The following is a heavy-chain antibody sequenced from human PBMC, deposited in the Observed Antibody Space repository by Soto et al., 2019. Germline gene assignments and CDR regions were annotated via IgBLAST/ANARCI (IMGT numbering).Heavy chain of an antibody. CDR3: AKDRYCSGGSCYQGGVYYYYYGMDV. CDR2: ISYDGSNK. D-gene: IGHD2-15*01. J-gene: IGHJ6*02. CDR1: GFTFSSYG. Sequence: QVQLVESGGGVVQPGRSLRLSCAASGFTFSSYGMHWVRQAPGKGLEWVAVISYDGSNKYYADSVKGRFTISRDNSKNTLYLQMNSLRAEDTAVYYCAKDRYCSGGSCYQGGVYYYYYGMDVWGQGTTVTVSS. V-gene: IGHV3-30*18.